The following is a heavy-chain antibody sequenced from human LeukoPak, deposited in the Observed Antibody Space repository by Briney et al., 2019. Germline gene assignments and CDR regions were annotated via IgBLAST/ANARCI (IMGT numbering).Heavy chain of an antibody. CDR3: TNLVD. CDR2: IKSKSDGGTT. V-gene: IGHV3-15*01. Sequence: PGGSLRLSCAASGFTFSDAWMSWVRKAPGKGLEWVGRIKSKSDGGTTDYAAPEKGRFTISRDESRNTLYLQMNSLEIEDTAVYYCTNLVDWGQGTLVTVSS. J-gene: IGHJ4*02. D-gene: IGHD2-15*01. CDR1: GFTFSDAW.